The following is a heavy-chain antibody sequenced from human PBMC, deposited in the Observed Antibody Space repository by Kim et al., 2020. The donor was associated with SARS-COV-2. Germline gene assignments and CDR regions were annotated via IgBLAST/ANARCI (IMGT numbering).Heavy chain of an antibody. J-gene: IGHJ4*02. D-gene: IGHD1-26*01. CDR3: AKGAGGAVTDF. Sequence: ASVTVSCKASGYIFTSYAIHWVRQAPGQSLEWMGWINAGNGNTKYSQNFQGRVTISKDTSASTSYMDLSSLTSEDTAVYYCAKGAGGAVTDFWGQGTLVTVSS. CDR2: INAGNGNT. V-gene: IGHV1-3*01. CDR1: GYIFTSYA.